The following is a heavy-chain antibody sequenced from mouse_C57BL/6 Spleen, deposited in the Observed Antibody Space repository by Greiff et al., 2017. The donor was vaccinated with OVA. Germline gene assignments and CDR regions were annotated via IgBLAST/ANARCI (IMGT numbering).Heavy chain of an antibody. Sequence: VQLQQPGAELVMPGASVKLSCKASGYTFTSYWMHWVKQRPGQGLEWIGEIDPSDSYTNYNQKFKGKSTLTVDKSSSTAYMQLSSLTSEDSAVYYCAREGGSSLYAMDYWGQGTSVTVSS. D-gene: IGHD1-1*01. CDR2: IDPSDSYT. CDR3: AREGGSSLYAMDY. V-gene: IGHV1-69*01. J-gene: IGHJ4*01. CDR1: GYTFTSYW.